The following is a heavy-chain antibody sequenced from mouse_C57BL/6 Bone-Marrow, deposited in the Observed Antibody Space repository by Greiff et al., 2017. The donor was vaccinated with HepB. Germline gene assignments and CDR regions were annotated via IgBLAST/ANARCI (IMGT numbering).Heavy chain of an antibody. Sequence: EVMLVESGGGLVKPGGSLKLSCAASGFTFSSYTMSWVRQTPEKRLEWVATISGGGGNTYYPDSVKGRCTISRDNAKNTLYLQMSSLRSEDTALYYCARQIYDGYLWYFDVWGTGTTVTVSS. V-gene: IGHV5-9*01. CDR3: ARQIYDGYLWYFDV. CDR2: ISGGGGNT. D-gene: IGHD2-3*01. CDR1: GFTFSSYT. J-gene: IGHJ1*03.